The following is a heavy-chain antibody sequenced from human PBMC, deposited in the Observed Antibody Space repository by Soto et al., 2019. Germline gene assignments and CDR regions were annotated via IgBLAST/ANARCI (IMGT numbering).Heavy chain of an antibody. CDR1: GDSVSSNSAA. Sequence: QTLSLTCAISGDSVSSNSAAWNWLRQSPSRGLEWLGRTYYRSKWYNDYVVSVKSRITINPDTSKNQFSLQLNSVTPEDTAVYYCARERGVLSEAFDILGQGTVVTVSS. J-gene: IGHJ3*02. CDR2: TYYRSKWYN. D-gene: IGHD3-10*01. CDR3: ARERGVLSEAFDI. V-gene: IGHV6-1*01.